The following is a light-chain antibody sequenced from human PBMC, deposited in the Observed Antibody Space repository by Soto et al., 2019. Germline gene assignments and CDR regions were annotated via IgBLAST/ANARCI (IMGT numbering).Light chain of an antibody. V-gene: IGLV1-44*01. CDR3: SAWDASLNGYV. J-gene: IGLJ1*01. Sequence: QAVLAQPPSASWTPGPRGTISCSGISSIIGSKTVNWYQQLPGTAPKLLIYSNYQRPSGVPDRLSGSKSGTSASLAISGLQSEDEADYYCSAWDASLNGYVFGTGTKVTVL. CDR1: SSIIGSKT. CDR2: SNY.